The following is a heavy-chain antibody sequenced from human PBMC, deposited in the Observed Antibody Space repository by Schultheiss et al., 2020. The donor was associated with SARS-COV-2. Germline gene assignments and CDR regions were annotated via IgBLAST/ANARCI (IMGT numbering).Heavy chain of an antibody. V-gene: IGHV3-74*01. J-gene: IGHJ6*03. CDR2: INSDGSST. CDR3: ARAGAYDFWSGADYYMDV. D-gene: IGHD3-3*01. Sequence: GGSLRLSCAASGFTFDDYGMHWVRQAPGKGLEWVSRINSDGSSTSYADSVKGRFTISRDNAKNTLYLQMNSLRAEDTAVYYCARAGAYDFWSGADYYMDVWGKGTTVTVSS. CDR1: GFTFDDYG.